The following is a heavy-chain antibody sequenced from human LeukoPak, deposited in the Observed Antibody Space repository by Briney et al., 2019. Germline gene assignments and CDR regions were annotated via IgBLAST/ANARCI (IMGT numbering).Heavy chain of an antibody. CDR2: MNPNSGNT. D-gene: IGHD3-9*01. CDR1: GYTFTSYE. Sequence: ASVKVSCKASGYTFTSYEINWVRQTTGQGLEWMGWMNPNSGNTGYAQKFQGRVTMTRNTSISTAYMELSSLRSEDTAVYYCARGGRYDILTGYYTFDYWGQGTLVTVSS. CDR3: ARGGRYDILTGYYTFDY. J-gene: IGHJ4*02. V-gene: IGHV1-8*01.